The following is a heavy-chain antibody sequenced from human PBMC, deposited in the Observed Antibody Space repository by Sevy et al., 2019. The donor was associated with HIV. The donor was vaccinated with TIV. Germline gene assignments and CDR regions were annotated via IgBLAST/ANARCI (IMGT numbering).Heavy chain of an antibody. D-gene: IGHD3-22*01. CDR2: IKQDGSEK. V-gene: IGHV3-7*01. CDR1: GFNLSSYW. Sequence: GGSLRLSCAASGFNLSSYWMSWVRQAPGKGLEWVANIKQDGSEKYYVDSVKGRFTISRDNAKNSLYLQMNSLRAEDTTVYYCARRYYDSSGYYLSRDAFDIWGQGTMVTVSS. J-gene: IGHJ3*02. CDR3: ARRYYDSSGYYLSRDAFDI.